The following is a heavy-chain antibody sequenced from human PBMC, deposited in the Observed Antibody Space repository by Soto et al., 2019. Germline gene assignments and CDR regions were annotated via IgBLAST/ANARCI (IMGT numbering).Heavy chain of an antibody. J-gene: IGHJ3*02. D-gene: IGHD1-1*01. CDR1: GGSVSSGSYY. CDR3: ARVERGTATTVVDAFDI. Sequence: QVQLQQWGAGLLKPSETLSLTCAVYGGSVSSGSYYWSWLRQPPGKGLEWIGEMSHSGGTHFNPSPKSRVTISVDTSNNQFSLKMSVVTAADTALYYCARVERGTATTVVDAFDIWGPGTMVTVSS. V-gene: IGHV4-34*01. CDR2: MSHSGGT.